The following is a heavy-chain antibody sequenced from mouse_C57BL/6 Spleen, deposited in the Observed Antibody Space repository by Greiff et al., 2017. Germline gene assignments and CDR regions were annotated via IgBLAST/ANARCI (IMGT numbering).Heavy chain of an antibody. D-gene: IGHD2-5*01. CDR2: IDPSDSYT. CDR3: ARDSNFNV. CDR1: GYTFTSYW. Sequence: QVQLQQPGAELVKPGASVKLSCKASGYTFTSYWVQWVKQRPGQGLEWIGEIDPSDSYTNYNQKFKGKATLTVDTSSSTAYMQLSSLTSEDSAVYYCARDSNFNVWGTGTTVTVSS. V-gene: IGHV1-50*01. J-gene: IGHJ1*03.